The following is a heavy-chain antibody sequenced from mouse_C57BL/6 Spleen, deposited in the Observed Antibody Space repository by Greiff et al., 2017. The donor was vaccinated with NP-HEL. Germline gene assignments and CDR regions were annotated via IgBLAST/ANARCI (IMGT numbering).Heavy chain of an antibody. Sequence: EVKLLESGPGLVKPSQSLSLTCSVTGYSITSGYYWNWIRQFPGNKLEWMGYISYDGSNNYNPSLKNRISITRDTSKNQFFLKLNSVTTEDTATYYCARRLGPDYYAMDYWGQGTSVTVSS. V-gene: IGHV3-6*01. CDR3: ARRLGPDYYAMDY. CDR2: ISYDGSN. D-gene: IGHD4-1*01. J-gene: IGHJ4*01. CDR1: GYSITSGYY.